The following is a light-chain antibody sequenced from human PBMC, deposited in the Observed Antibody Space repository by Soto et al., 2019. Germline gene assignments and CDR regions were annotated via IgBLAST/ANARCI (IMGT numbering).Light chain of an antibody. CDR1: QSVSGN. Sequence: EIVMAQSPATLSVSPGERATLSCRASQSVSGNLAWYQQKPGQAPRLLIYGASTRATGIPARFSGSGSGTEFPLTISSLQSEDFAVYYCQQYNNWPPAFGQGTKVEIK. CDR2: GAS. V-gene: IGKV3-15*01. J-gene: IGKJ1*01. CDR3: QQYNNWPPA.